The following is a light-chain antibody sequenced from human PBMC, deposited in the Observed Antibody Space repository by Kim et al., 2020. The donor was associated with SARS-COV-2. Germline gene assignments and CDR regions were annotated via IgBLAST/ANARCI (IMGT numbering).Light chain of an antibody. CDR1: KLGDEN. V-gene: IGLV3-1*01. CDR3: QAWVSSTHNYV. CDR2: QDR. Sequence: PEKRASVTCSGCKLGDENVSWYRQRPGPSPVVVMYQDRQRTWGFREQVSGSSSGRTATLTISGTKAMDEADDYCQAWVSSTHNYVFGAGTKVTVL. J-gene: IGLJ1*01.